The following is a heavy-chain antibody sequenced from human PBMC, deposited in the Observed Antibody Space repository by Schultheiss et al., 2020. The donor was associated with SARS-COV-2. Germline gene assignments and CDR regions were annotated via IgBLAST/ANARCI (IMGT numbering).Heavy chain of an antibody. D-gene: IGHD3-3*01. Sequence: SETLSLTCAVYGGSFSGYYWSWIRQPPGKGLEWIGSISYSGSTYYNPSLKSRVTISVDTSKNQFSLKLSSVTAADTAVYYCARHYDFWSGYSFDYWGQGTLVTVSS. CDR1: GGSFSGYY. CDR2: ISYSGST. CDR3: ARHYDFWSGYSFDY. V-gene: IGHV4-34*01. J-gene: IGHJ4*02.